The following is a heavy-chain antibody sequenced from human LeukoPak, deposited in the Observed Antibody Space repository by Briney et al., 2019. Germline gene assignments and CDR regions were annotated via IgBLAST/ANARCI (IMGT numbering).Heavy chain of an antibody. J-gene: IGHJ3*02. Sequence: SETLSLTCTVSGGSISSSSYYWGWIRQPPGKGLEWIGSIYYSGSTYYNPSLKSRVTISVDTSKNQFSLKLSSVTAADTAVYYCATPYGGNPNAFDIWGQGTMVTVSS. D-gene: IGHD4-23*01. CDR3: ATPYGGNPNAFDI. V-gene: IGHV4-39*07. CDR2: IYYSGST. CDR1: GGSISSSSYY.